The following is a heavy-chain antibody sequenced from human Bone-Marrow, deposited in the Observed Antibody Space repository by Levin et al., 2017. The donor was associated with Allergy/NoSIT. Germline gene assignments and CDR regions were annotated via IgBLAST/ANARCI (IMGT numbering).Heavy chain of an antibody. V-gene: IGHV4-61*09. J-gene: IGHJ6*03. CDR1: GVSITSGNYY. Sequence: SETLSLTCTVSGVSITSGNYYWSWIRQPAGKGLEWIGHFYTSGNTNYNPSLKSRVTISVDTSKNQFSLKLRSVTAAGTSVYYCARVLHYYYDYMDVWGKGTTVTVSS. D-gene: IGHD3-10*01. CDR2: FYTSGNT. CDR3: ARVLHYYYDYMDV.